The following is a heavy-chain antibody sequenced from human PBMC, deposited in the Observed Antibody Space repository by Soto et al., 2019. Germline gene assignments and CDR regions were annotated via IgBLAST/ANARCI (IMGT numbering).Heavy chain of an antibody. D-gene: IGHD4-4*01. CDR3: ASNTVRYYFAY. Sequence: ASVKVSCKASGYTFTSYYMHWVRQAPGQGLEWMGIINPSGGSKSYAQKFQGRVTMTRDKFTSTVYMELSSLRSEDTAVYYCASNTVRYYFAYWGQGTLVTVSA. J-gene: IGHJ4*02. CDR2: INPSGGSK. CDR1: GYTFTSYY. V-gene: IGHV1-46*01.